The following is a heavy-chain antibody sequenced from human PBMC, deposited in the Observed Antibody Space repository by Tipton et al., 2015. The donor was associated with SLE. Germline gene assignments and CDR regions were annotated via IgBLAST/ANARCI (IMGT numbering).Heavy chain of an antibody. J-gene: IGHJ4*02. Sequence: SLRLSCAASGFKFGDYAMHWVRQAPGKGLEWVAGINWYSTSIGYADSVKGRFTISRDSVTNSLYLQMNSLRVEDTALYYCVKDMLGTGFYFDSWGQGVQVTVSS. CDR2: INWYSTSI. D-gene: IGHD1-14*01. CDR3: VKDMLGTGFYFDS. CDR1: GFKFGDYA. V-gene: IGHV3-9*01.